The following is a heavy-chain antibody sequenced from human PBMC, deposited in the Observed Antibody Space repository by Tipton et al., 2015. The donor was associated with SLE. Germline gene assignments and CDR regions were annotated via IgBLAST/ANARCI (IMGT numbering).Heavy chain of an antibody. V-gene: IGHV4-39*07. D-gene: IGHD2-15*01. CDR3: AGLYCSGGSCYSGWYFDL. CDR1: GGSISSSSYY. J-gene: IGHJ2*01. CDR2: IYYSGTT. Sequence: TLSLTCTVSGGSISSSSYYWGWIRQPPGKGLEWIGSIYYSGTTNYNPSLKSRVTISVDTSKNQFSLKLSSVTAAGTAVYYCAGLYCSGGSCYSGWYFDLWGRGTLVTVSS.